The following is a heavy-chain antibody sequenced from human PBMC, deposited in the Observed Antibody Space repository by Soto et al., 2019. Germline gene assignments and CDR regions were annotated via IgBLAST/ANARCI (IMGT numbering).Heavy chain of an antibody. Sequence: QVQLQESGPGLVKPSQTLSLTCTVSGGSISSGDYYWSWIRQPPGKGLEWIGYIYYSGSTYYNPSLKSRVTISVDTSQNQFSRKRSSVTAADTAVYYCARELRYGSGSYSNWFDPWGQGTLVTVSS. J-gene: IGHJ5*02. CDR2: IYYSGST. CDR1: GGSISSGDYY. CDR3: ARELRYGSGSYSNWFDP. V-gene: IGHV4-30-4*01. D-gene: IGHD3-10*01.